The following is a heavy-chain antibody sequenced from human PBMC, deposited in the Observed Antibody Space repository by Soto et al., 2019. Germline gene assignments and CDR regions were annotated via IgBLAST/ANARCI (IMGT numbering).Heavy chain of an antibody. CDR2: IYYSGST. D-gene: IGHD6-6*01. CDR1: GGSISSSSYY. CDR3: GLGSSSGLADY. Sequence: QLQLQESGPGLVKPSETLSLTCTVSGGSISSSSYYWGWIRQPPGKGLEWIGSIYYSGSTYYNPSLKSRVTISVDTSKNQFSLKLSSVTAADTAVYYCGLGSSSGLADYWGQGTLVTVSS. J-gene: IGHJ4*02. V-gene: IGHV4-39*01.